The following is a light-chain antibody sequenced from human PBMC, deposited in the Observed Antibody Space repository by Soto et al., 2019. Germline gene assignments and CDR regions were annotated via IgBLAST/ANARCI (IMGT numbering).Light chain of an antibody. CDR1: QSVSSSY. Sequence: EIVLTQSPGTLSLSPGESATLSCRASQSVSSSYLAWYQQKPGQAPRLLISAAYTRATGIPGRFSGSGSGTDFTLTSRNLEPEDFAVYYCQHHGGPFTFGPGTKVDIK. V-gene: IGKV3-20*01. CDR3: QHHGGPFT. CDR2: AAY. J-gene: IGKJ3*01.